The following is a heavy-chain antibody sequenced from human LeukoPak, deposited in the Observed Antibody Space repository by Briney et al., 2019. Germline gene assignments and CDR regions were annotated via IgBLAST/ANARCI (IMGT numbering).Heavy chain of an antibody. D-gene: IGHD3-10*01. CDR1: GGSISSYY. V-gene: IGHV4-4*07. CDR2: IYTSGST. J-gene: IGHJ5*02. CDR3: ARIMASGGSGSYKIDP. Sequence: PSETLSLTCTVSGGSISSYYWSWIRQPAGKGLECIGRIYTSGSTNYNPSLKSRVTMSVDTSKNQFSLKLSSVTAADTAVYYCARIMASGGSGSYKIDPWGQGTLVTVSS.